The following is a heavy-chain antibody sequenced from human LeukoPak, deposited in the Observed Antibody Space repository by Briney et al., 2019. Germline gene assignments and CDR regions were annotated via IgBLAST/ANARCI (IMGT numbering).Heavy chain of an antibody. CDR2: IYHSGST. D-gene: IGHD3-10*01. J-gene: IGHJ3*02. V-gene: IGHV4-4*02. Sequence: PSGTLSLTCAVSGGSISSSSWWSWVRQPPGKGLEWIGEIYHSGSTNYNPSLKSRVTISVDKSKNQFSLKLSSVTAADTAVYYCARDVLLWFGESHDAFDIWGQGTMVTVSS. CDR3: ARDVLLWFGESHDAFDI. CDR1: GGSISSSSW.